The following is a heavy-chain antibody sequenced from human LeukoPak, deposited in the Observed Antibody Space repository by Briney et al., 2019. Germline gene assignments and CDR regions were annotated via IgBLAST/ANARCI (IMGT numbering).Heavy chain of an antibody. CDR1: GYTFTGYY. D-gene: IGHD2-15*01. CDR2: ISAYNGNT. Sequence: ASVKVSCKASGYTFTGYYMHWVRQAPGQGLEWMGWISAYNGNTNYAQKLQGRVTMTTDTSTSTAYMELRSLRSDDTAVYYCARVKVVAAFDAFDIWGQGTMVTVSS. J-gene: IGHJ3*02. V-gene: IGHV1-18*04. CDR3: ARVKVVAAFDAFDI.